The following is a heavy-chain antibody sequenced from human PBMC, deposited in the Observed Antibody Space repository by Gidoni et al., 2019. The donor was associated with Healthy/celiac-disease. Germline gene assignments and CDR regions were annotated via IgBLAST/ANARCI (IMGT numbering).Heavy chain of an antibody. J-gene: IGHJ4*02. CDR3: AHAGGDLPYYYYFDY. CDR1: GFSLSTSGVG. CDR2: IYWDDEK. V-gene: IGHV2-5*02. Sequence: QITLKESGPTLVKPTQTLTLAGTVSGFSLSTSGVGVGWIRQPPGTALEWLALIYWDDEKRYSPSLKSRLTITKDTSKNQVVLTMTTMDPVDTATYYCAHAGGDLPYYYYFDYWGQGTLVTVSS. D-gene: IGHD1-26*01.